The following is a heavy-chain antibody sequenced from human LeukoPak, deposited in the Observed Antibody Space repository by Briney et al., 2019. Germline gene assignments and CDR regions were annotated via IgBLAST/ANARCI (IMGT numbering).Heavy chain of an antibody. CDR3: ARRDGYCSSASCYADYYYGMDV. J-gene: IGHJ6*02. CDR2: IYPGDSDT. CDR1: GYSFTSYW. V-gene: IGHV5-51*01. D-gene: IGHD2-2*01. Sequence: GESLKISCKGSGYSFTSYWIGWVRQMPGKGLEWMGIIYPGDSDTTYSPSFQGQVTISADKSISTAYLQWSSLKASDTAMYYCARRDGYCSSASCYADYYYGMDVWGQGTTVTVSS.